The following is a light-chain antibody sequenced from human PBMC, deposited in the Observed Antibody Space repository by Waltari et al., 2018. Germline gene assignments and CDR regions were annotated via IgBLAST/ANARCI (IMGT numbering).Light chain of an antibody. Sequence: DIVVTQSPLSLPVTPGEQAPISCRSSPSLLHRNGNNYLDWYLQKPGQSPQLLIYLGSNRASGVPDRFSGSGSGTDFTLRISRVEAEDVGVYYCMQSLQTLWTFGQGTKVEIK. CDR2: LGS. V-gene: IGKV2-28*01. J-gene: IGKJ1*01. CDR1: PSLLHRNGNNY. CDR3: MQSLQTLWT.